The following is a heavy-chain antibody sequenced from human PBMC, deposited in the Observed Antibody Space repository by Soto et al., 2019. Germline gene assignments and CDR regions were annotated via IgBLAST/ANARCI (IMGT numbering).Heavy chain of an antibody. D-gene: IGHD1-26*01. CDR2: INHLETT. J-gene: IGHJ4*02. CDR3: AWGGGSDSFDY. Sequence: QLQLHESGSGLVKPSQTLSLTCTVSGASITFGGYSWSWIRQTPGKGLEWIGYINHLETTFYNPSFESRLTLSIDRAKNQFSLKLHSMSAADRAVYFCAWGGGSDSFDYWGQGILVTVSS. V-gene: IGHV4-30-2*01. CDR1: GASITFGGYS.